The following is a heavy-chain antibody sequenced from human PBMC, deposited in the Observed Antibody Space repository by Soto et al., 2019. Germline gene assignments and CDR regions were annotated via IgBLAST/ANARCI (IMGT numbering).Heavy chain of an antibody. CDR2: IYHSGST. CDR3: ARDGSSWGYNWFDP. D-gene: IGHD6-13*01. Sequence: PSETLSLTCAVSGGSISSGGYSWSWIRQPPGKGLEWIGYIYHSGSTYYNPSLKSRVTISVDRSKNQFSLKLSSVTAADTAVYYCARDGSSWGYNWFDPWGQGTLVTVSS. CDR1: GGSISSGGYS. J-gene: IGHJ5*02. V-gene: IGHV4-30-2*01.